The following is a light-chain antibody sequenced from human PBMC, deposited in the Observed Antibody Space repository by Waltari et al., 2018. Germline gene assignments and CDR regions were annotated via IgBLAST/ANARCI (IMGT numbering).Light chain of an antibody. Sequence: FVLTQSPGTLSLSPGERVTLSCRASQSVSSNYLAWYQQKPGQAPRLLIYDAANRASGIADRVSGSGSGTDFTLTISRLEPEDVAVYYCQQYGRSPWTFGQETKVEIK. V-gene: IGKV3-20*01. CDR3: QQYGRSPWT. CDR1: QSVSSNY. J-gene: IGKJ1*01. CDR2: DAA.